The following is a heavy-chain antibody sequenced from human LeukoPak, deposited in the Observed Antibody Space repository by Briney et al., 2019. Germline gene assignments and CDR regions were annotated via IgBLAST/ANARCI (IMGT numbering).Heavy chain of an antibody. CDR2: IYYSGST. D-gene: IGHD5-24*01. Sequence: PSETLSLTCCVTSGSISNYYWSWVRQPPGKGLEWIGYIYYSGSTKYNPSLKSRLTISVDMSKNQFSLRLTSVTAADTALYYCTRVDRHGYNDYWGQGTLVTVSS. CDR1: SGSISNYY. V-gene: IGHV4-59*01. CDR3: TRVDRHGYNDY. J-gene: IGHJ4*02.